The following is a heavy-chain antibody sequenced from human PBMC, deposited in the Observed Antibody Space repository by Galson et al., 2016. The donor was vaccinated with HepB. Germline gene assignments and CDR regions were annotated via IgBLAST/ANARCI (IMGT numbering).Heavy chain of an antibody. D-gene: IGHD5-18*01. J-gene: IGHJ3*02. CDR1: GGSVSRNNW. CDR2: IFHSGDT. Sequence: ETLSLTCAVSGGSVSRNNWWSWVRQPPGKGLEWIGEIFHSGDTNYNPSLRSRVTISVDKSKSHVSLKLISVTAADTAIYYCASYLIQSWAGSDAFDTWGQGTIVTVSS. CDR3: ASYLIQSWAGSDAFDT. V-gene: IGHV4-4*02.